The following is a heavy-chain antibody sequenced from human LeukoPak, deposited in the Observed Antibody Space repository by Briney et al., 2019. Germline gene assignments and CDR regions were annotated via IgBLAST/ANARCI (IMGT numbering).Heavy chain of an antibody. CDR2: IYNSGST. CDR3: ARDEDQLQPDPNWFDP. V-gene: IGHV4-4*07. CDR1: GGSISSYY. Sequence: PSETLSLTCTVSGGSISSYYWSWIRQPAGKGLEWIGRIYNSGSTNYNPSLKSRVTMSVDTSKNQFSLKLSSVTAPDTPVYYYARDEDQLQPDPNWFDPWGQGTLVTVSS. D-gene: IGHD2-2*01. J-gene: IGHJ5*02.